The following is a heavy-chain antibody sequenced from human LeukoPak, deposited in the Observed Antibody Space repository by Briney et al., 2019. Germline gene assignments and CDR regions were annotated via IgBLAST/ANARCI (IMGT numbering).Heavy chain of an antibody. CDR2: IYPRDGST. CDR3: ARDQEGFDY. J-gene: IGHJ4*02. Sequence: ASVKVSCKASGYTFTSNYIHWVRQAPGQGLEWMGMIYPRDGSTSYAQKFQGRVTVTGDTSTSTVHMELSGLRSEDTAVYYCARDQEGFDYWGQGTLVTVSS. V-gene: IGHV1-46*01. CDR1: GYTFTSNY.